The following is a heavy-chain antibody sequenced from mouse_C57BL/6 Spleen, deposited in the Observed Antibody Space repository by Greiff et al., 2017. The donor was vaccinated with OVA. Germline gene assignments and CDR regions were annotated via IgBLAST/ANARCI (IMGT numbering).Heavy chain of an antibody. J-gene: IGHJ3*01. D-gene: IGHD2-1*01. Sequence: QVQLQQPGAELVKPGASVKLSCKASGYTFTSYWMHWVKQRPGQGLEWIGMIHPNSGSTNYNEKFKSKATLTVDKSSSTAYMQLSSLTSEDSAVYYCAISGMGHYYGNYGFAYWGQGTLVTVSA. CDR1: GYTFTSYW. V-gene: IGHV1-64*01. CDR2: IHPNSGST. CDR3: AISGMGHYYGNYGFAY.